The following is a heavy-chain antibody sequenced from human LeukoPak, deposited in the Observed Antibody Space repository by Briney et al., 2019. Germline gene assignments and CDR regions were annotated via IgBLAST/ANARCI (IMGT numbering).Heavy chain of an antibody. CDR1: GVTFSSYW. D-gene: IGHD5-18*01. CDR2: IKEDGSGK. CDR3: ARASKRGFSYGPPGY. V-gene: IGHV3-7*03. J-gene: IGHJ4*02. Sequence: GSLRLSCAASGVTFSSYWMSWVRQAPGKGLEWVANIKEDGSGKYYADSVKGRFTISRDNAKNSLYLQMNSLRADDTAVYYCARASKRGFSYGPPGYWGQGTLVTVSS.